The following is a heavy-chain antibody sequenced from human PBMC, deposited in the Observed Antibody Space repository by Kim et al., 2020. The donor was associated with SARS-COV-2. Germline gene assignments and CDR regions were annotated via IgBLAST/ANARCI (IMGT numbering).Heavy chain of an antibody. CDR3: ARELSIGYYDSRPYYFDF. D-gene: IGHD3-22*01. V-gene: IGHV3-21*01. Sequence: VEGRFTISTDNAKNSLYLQMNSLRAEDTAVYYCARELSIGYYDSRPYYFDFWGQGTPVTVSS. J-gene: IGHJ4*02.